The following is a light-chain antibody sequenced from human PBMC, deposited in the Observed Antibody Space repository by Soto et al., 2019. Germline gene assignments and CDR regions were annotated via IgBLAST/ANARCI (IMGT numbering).Light chain of an antibody. CDR2: GTS. CDR3: QQWIRWT. Sequence: EIVMTQSPATLSVSPGDRVTLSCRASESIGSNVAWYQQKPGQAPRLLMYGTSVRATGIPARFSGSGSETEFPLTNSGLQPEDFAIYYCQQWIRWTFGQGTRLELK. V-gene: IGKV3-15*01. J-gene: IGKJ1*01. CDR1: ESIGSN.